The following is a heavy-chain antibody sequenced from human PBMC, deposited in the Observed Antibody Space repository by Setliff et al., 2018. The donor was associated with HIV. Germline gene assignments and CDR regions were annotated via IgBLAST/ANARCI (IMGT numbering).Heavy chain of an antibody. CDR2: IYYSGIT. J-gene: IGHJ4*02. V-gene: IGHV4-31*02. Sequence: SETLSLTCTVSGGSISTGGYYWSWIRQRPGEGLEWIGYIYYSGITFYNPSLKSRVTISVDTSKNQFSLKLSSVTAADTALYYCARLLPEQLVGVVSDYWGQGTLVTVSS. D-gene: IGHD6-6*01. CDR1: GGSISTGGYY. CDR3: ARLLPEQLVGVVSDY.